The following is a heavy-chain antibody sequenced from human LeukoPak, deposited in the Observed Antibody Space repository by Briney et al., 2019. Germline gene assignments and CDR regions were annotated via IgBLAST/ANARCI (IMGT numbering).Heavy chain of an antibody. J-gene: IGHJ4*02. Sequence: GGSLRLSCAASGFTFSSYAMHWVRQAPGKGLEWVAVISYDGSNKYYADSVKGRFTISRDNSENTLYLQMNSLRAEDTAVYYCARTLWFGESTRTDFDYWGQGTLVTVSS. CDR2: ISYDGSNK. D-gene: IGHD3-10*01. V-gene: IGHV3-30-3*01. CDR3: ARTLWFGESTRTDFDY. CDR1: GFTFSSYA.